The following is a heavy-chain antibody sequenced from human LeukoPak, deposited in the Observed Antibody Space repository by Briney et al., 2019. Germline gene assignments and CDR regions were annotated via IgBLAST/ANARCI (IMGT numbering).Heavy chain of an antibody. CDR2: IYSSGSA. J-gene: IGHJ4*01. CDR3: ARHRDYYDS. V-gene: IGHV4-59*08. CDR1: GSSINNNF. Sequence: SETLSLTCTVAGSSINNNFWTWIRQPPGKGLEWIGYIYSSGSANYNPSLKSRVIISGDTSKNQISLRLTSVTAADTAMYFCARHRDYYDSWGHGTLVTVSS. D-gene: IGHD3-22*01.